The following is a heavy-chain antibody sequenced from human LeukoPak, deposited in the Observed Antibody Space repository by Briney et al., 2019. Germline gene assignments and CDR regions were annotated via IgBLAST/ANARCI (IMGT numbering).Heavy chain of an antibody. CDR3: ATDYYDSSGPDY. CDR1: GGSFSGYY. V-gene: IGHV4-34*01. D-gene: IGHD3-22*01. CDR2: INHSGST. Sequence: PSETLSLTCAVYGGSFSGYYWSWIRQPPGKGLEWIGEINHSGSTNYNPSLKSRVTISVDTSKNQFSLKLSSVTAADTAVYYCATDYYDSSGPDYWGQGTLVTVSS. J-gene: IGHJ4*02.